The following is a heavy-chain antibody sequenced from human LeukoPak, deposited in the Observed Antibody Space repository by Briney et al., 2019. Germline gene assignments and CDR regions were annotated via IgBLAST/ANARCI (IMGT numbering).Heavy chain of an antibody. CDR3: ARDRSYYDSSGYY. Sequence: GGSLRLSGAASRFTFSSYEMKWVRQAPGKGREWVSYISSSGSTIYYADSVKGRFTISRDNAKNALYLQLNSLRAEDTAVYYCARDRSYYDSSGYYWGQGTLVTVSS. D-gene: IGHD3-22*01. J-gene: IGHJ4*02. CDR1: RFTFSSYE. CDR2: ISSSGSTI. V-gene: IGHV3-48*03.